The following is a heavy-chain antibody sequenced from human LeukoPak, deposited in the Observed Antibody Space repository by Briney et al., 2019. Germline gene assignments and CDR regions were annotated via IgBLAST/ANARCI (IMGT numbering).Heavy chain of an antibody. J-gene: IGHJ4*02. CDR3: VPGGQLWPDFDY. CDR1: GFTFSSYS. D-gene: IGHD5-18*01. Sequence: GGSLILSCAASGFTFSSYSMNWVRQAPGEGLEWVSSISSSSSYIYYADSVKGRFTISRDNAKNSLYLQMNSLRAEDTAVYYCVPGGQLWPDFDYWGQGTLVTVSS. CDR2: ISSSSSYI. V-gene: IGHV3-21*01.